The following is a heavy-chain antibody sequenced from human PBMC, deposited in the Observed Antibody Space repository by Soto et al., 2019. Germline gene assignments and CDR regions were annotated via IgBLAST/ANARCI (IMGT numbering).Heavy chain of an antibody. CDR1: GGSFSGYY. CDR2: INPSGTT. CDR3: ERGGTRLQLRRFVDF. V-gene: IGHV4-34*02. D-gene: IGHD5-12*01. Sequence: QVQLQQWGAGLLKPSETLSLTCAVYGGSFSGYYWTWIRQPPGKGLEWIGEINPSGTTNYNPSLKSRVTMSVDTSKNQVSLKLSSVTAADTAVYYCERGGTRLQLRRFVDFWGQGTLVTVSS. J-gene: IGHJ4*02.